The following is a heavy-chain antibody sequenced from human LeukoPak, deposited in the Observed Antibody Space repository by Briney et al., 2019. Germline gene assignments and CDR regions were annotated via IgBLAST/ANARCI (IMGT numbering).Heavy chain of an antibody. CDR3: AKESGQWELGYYFDY. V-gene: IGHV3-23*01. CDR2: ISGSGGST. CDR1: GFTFSSYA. J-gene: IGHJ4*02. D-gene: IGHD1-26*01. Sequence: TGGSLRLSCAASGFTFSSYAMSWVRQAPGKGLEWVSAISGSGGSTYYADSVKGRFTISRDNSKNTLYLQMNSLRAEDTAVYYCAKESGQWELGYYFDYWGQGTLVTVSS.